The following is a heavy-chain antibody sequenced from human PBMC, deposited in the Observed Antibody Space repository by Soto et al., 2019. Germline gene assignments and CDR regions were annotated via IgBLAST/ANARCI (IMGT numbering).Heavy chain of an antibody. Sequence: ASVKVSCQVSGYTLTELSMHWVRQAPGKGLEWMGGFDPEDGETIYAQKFQGRVTMTEDTSTDTAYMELSSLRSEDTAVYYCAPHLRYSGSYSFDYWGQGTLVTVSS. CDR2: FDPEDGET. CDR3: APHLRYSGSYSFDY. D-gene: IGHD1-26*01. V-gene: IGHV1-24*01. CDR1: GYTLTELS. J-gene: IGHJ4*02.